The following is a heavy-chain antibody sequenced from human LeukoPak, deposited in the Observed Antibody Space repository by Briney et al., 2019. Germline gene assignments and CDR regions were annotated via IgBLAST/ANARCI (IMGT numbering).Heavy chain of an antibody. J-gene: IGHJ4*02. CDR2: ISAYKGNT. V-gene: IGHV1-18*01. D-gene: IGHD5-24*01. Sequence: ASVNVSCKASGYTFTSYGISWVRQAPGQGLEWMGWISAYKGNTNYAQKLQGRVTMTTDTSTSTAYMELRSLRSDDTAVYYCARDRARDGYNFFDYWGQGTLVTVSS. CDR3: ARDRARDGYNFFDY. CDR1: GYTFTSYG.